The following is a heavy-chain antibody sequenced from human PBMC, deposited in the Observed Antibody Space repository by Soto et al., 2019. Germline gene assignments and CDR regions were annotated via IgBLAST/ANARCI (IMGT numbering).Heavy chain of an antibody. CDR1: GGSISSYY. CDR3: ARLYYYDSSGYYPTLPFDP. D-gene: IGHD3-22*01. Sequence: SETLSLTCTVSGGSISSYYWSWIRQPPGKGLEWIGYIYHSGSTYYNPSLKSRVTISVDRSKNQFSLKLSSVTAADTAVYYCARLYYYDSSGYYPTLPFDPWGQGTLVTVS. J-gene: IGHJ5*02. V-gene: IGHV4-59*04. CDR2: IYHSGST.